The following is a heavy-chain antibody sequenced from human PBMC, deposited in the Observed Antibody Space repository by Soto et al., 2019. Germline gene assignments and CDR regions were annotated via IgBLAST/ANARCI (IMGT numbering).Heavy chain of an antibody. J-gene: IGHJ4*02. CDR2: IDYSGST. CDR3: ARDCSSTSCYGY. Sequence: QVQLQESGPGLVKPSQTLSLTCTVSGGSISSGGYYWSWIRQHPGKGLEWIGYIDYSGSTYYNPSLKSRVTISVDTSKNPFSLKMSSVTDADTAVYYCARDCSSTSCYGYWGQGTLVTVSS. V-gene: IGHV4-31*03. CDR1: GGSISSGGYY. D-gene: IGHD2-2*01.